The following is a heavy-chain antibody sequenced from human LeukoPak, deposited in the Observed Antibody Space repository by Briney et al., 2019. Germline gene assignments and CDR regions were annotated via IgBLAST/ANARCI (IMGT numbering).Heavy chain of an antibody. D-gene: IGHD4-17*01. V-gene: IGHV3-30*18. CDR3: AKANDYGDYGFDY. Sequence: PGGSLRLSCAASGFTFSSYGMHWVRQAPGKVLEWVAVISYNGSNKYYADSVKGRFTISRDNSKNTLYLQMNSLRAEDTAVYYCAKANDYGDYGFDYWGQGTLVTVSS. CDR1: GFTFSSYG. J-gene: IGHJ4*02. CDR2: ISYNGSNK.